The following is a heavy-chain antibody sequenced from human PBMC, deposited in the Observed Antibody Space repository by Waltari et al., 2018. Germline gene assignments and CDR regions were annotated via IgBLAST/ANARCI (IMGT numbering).Heavy chain of an antibody. CDR3: ARSRVGATDYYYYGMDV. D-gene: IGHD1-26*01. CDR2: IYYSGST. Sequence: QLQLQESGPGLVKPSETLSLTCTVSGGSISRSRYYWGWIRQHRGKGLEWIGSIYYSGSTSYNPSLKSRVTISVDTSKNQFSLKLSSVTAADTAVFYCARSRVGATDYYYYGMDVWGQGTTVTVSS. CDR1: GGSISRSRYY. V-gene: IGHV4-39*01. J-gene: IGHJ6*02.